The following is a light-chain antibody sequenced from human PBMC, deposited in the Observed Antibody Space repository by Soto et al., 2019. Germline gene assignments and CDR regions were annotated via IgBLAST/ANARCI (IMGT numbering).Light chain of an antibody. J-gene: IGKJ1*01. CDR2: GAS. V-gene: IGKV3-15*01. CDR3: QQYNTCPKWT. CDR1: QSVGSN. Sequence: EIVLTQSPGTLSLSPGERATLSCRASQSVGSNLAWYQQKPGQAPRLLIYGASTRATGIPARFSGSGSETEFTLTIRRLQAEHSPVSLCQQYNTCPKWTFGQGTKVHI.